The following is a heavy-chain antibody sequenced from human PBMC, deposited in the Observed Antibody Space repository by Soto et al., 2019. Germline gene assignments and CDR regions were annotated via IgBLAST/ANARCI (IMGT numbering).Heavy chain of an antibody. Sequence: QVQLQESGPGLVKPSGTLSLTCAVSGGSISSSNWWSWVRQPPGKGLEWIGEIYHSGSTNYNPSLKGRVTISVDKSKNQSALKLSSVTAADTAVYYCARVSGSYYYGMDVWGQGTTVTVSS. D-gene: IGHD1-26*01. CDR1: GGSISSSNW. CDR2: IYHSGST. J-gene: IGHJ6*02. CDR3: ARVSGSYYYGMDV. V-gene: IGHV4-4*02.